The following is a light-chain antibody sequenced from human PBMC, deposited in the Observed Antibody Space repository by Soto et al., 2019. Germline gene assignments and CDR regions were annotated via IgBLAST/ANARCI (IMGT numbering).Light chain of an antibody. J-gene: IGKJ4*01. Sequence: DIQMTQSPSSLSASVGDRVTITCRASRGIDRCLAWDQQKPGKAPTVLLYAASSLRSGVPSRFSGSGSGTDFSLTISTLQPEDFATYYCKQTNSFPLTFGGGTKVEIK. V-gene: IGKV1-12*01. CDR3: KQTNSFPLT. CDR1: RGIDRC. CDR2: AAS.